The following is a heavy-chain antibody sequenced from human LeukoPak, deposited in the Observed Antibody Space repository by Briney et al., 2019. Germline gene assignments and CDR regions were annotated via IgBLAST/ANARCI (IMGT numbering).Heavy chain of an antibody. CDR2: ISYDGSNE. CDR3: ARGAPPDS. J-gene: IGHJ4*02. Sequence: GGSLRLSCAASGFPFFSTYAMYWVRQAPGKGLEWVAAISYDGSNEYYADSVKGRFTISRDNSKDTLYLRMNSLRAEDTAVYYCARGAPPDSWGQGTLVTVSS. V-gene: IGHV3-30-3*01. CDR1: GFPFFSTYA.